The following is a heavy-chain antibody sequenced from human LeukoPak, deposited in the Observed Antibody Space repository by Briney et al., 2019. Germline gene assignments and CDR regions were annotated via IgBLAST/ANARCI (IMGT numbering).Heavy chain of an antibody. CDR2: ISYDGSNK. CDR3: ARVFGYYGSGSLRY. Sequence: PGGSLRLSFAASGFTFSSYAMNWVRQAPGKGLEWVAVISYDGSNKYYADSVKGRFTISRDNSKNTLYLQMNSLRAEDTAVYYCARVFGYYGSGSLRYWGQGTLVTVSS. J-gene: IGHJ4*02. D-gene: IGHD3-10*01. V-gene: IGHV3-30-3*01. CDR1: GFTFSSYA.